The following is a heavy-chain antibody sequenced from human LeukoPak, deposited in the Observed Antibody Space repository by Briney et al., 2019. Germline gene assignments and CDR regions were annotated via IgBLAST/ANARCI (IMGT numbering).Heavy chain of an antibody. CDR3: ARGSLYYYDSSGYLDY. D-gene: IGHD3-22*01. Sequence: SETLFLTCAVYGGSFSGYYWSWIRQPPGKGLEWIGEINHSGSTNYNPSLKSRVTISVDTSKNQFSLKLSSVTAADTAVYYCARGSLYYYDSSGYLDYWGQGTLVTVSS. CDR1: GGSFSGYY. V-gene: IGHV4-34*01. J-gene: IGHJ4*02. CDR2: INHSGST.